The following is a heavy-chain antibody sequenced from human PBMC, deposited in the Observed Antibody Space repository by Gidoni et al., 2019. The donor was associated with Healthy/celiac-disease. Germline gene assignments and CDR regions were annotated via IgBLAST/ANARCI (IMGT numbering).Heavy chain of an antibody. Sequence: QVQLVESGGGVVQPGRSRRLYCAASGFPFSSYGMHWVRQAPGKGLEWVAVIWYDGSNKYYADSVKGRFTISRDNSKNTLYLQMNSLRAEDTAVYYCARNRGITKGFDYWGQGTLVTVSS. CDR3: ARNRGITKGFDY. V-gene: IGHV3-33*01. J-gene: IGHJ4*02. CDR1: GFPFSSYG. D-gene: IGHD3-10*01. CDR2: IWYDGSNK.